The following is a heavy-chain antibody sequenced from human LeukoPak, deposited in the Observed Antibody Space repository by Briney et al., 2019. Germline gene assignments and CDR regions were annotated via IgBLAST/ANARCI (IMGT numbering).Heavy chain of an antibody. CDR2: IYYSGNT. Sequence: SETLSLTCAVSGGSISSGNWWVWVRQPPGKGLEWIGYIYYSGNTNYNPSLKSRVTMSQDTSKNQVSLKLTSVTAADTAVYYCATGGDRRKVGYWGQGTLVTVSS. V-gene: IGHV4-4*02. CDR3: ATGGDRRKVGY. J-gene: IGHJ4*02. D-gene: IGHD2-21*02. CDR1: GGSISSGNW.